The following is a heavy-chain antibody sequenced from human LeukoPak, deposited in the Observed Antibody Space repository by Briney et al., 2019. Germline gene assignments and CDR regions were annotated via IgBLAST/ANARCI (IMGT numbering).Heavy chain of an antibody. Sequence: SETLSLTCTVSGGSISSSSYYWGWIRQPPGKGLEWIGSIYYSGSTYYNPSLKSRVTISVDTSKNQFSLKLSSVTAADTAVYYCAGYCSGGSCYPDYWGQGTLVTVSS. D-gene: IGHD2-15*01. CDR2: IYYSGST. CDR1: GGSISSSSYY. J-gene: IGHJ4*02. V-gene: IGHV4-39*07. CDR3: AGYCSGGSCYPDY.